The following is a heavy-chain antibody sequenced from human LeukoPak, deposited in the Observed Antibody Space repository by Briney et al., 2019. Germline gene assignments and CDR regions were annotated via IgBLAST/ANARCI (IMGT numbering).Heavy chain of an antibody. CDR1: GYTFTNYA. Sequence: VASVKVSCKASGYTFTNYAISWVRQAPGQGLEWMGWISAYNGNTNYAQKLQGRVTMTTDTSTSTAYMELRSLRSDDTAMYYCARGNYDILTGPRRTDAFDIWGQGTMVTVSS. CDR3: ARGNYDILTGPRRTDAFDI. CDR2: ISAYNGNT. V-gene: IGHV1-18*01. J-gene: IGHJ3*02. D-gene: IGHD3-9*01.